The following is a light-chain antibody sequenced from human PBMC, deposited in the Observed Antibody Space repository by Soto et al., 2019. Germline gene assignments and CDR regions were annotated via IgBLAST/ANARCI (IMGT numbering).Light chain of an antibody. Sequence: QSALTQPPSASGSPGQSVTISCTGTGSDVGAYNFVSWFQQHPGKAPKLMIYDVSKRPSGVPDRFSGSKSDNTASLTVYGLQAEDEGDYYCFSYAGSDKWVFAGGTKLTVL. CDR3: FSYAGSDKWV. CDR2: DVS. J-gene: IGLJ3*02. V-gene: IGLV2-8*01. CDR1: GSDVGAYNF.